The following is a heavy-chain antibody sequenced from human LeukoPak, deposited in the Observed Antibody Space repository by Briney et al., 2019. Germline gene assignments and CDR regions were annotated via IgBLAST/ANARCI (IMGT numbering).Heavy chain of an antibody. Sequence: SETLSLTCTVSGDSINSLDLWSWVRQPPGKGLEWIGEMYLSGTTHSNPSVKSRVTISIDKSKNQFFLNLSSVTAADTAVYYCARARDYYYYGMDVWGQGTTVTVSS. J-gene: IGHJ6*02. CDR3: ARARDYYYYGMDV. CDR2: MYLSGTT. V-gene: IGHV4-4*02. CDR1: GDSINSLDL. D-gene: IGHD3-10*01.